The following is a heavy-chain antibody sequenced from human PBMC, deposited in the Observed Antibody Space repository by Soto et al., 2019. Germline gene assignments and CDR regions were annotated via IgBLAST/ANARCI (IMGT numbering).Heavy chain of an antibody. J-gene: IGHJ6*02. D-gene: IGHD2-15*01. CDR3: ASSVSPLPYDYGMDV. V-gene: IGHV4-4*02. CDR1: GGSISSSNW. CDR2: IYHSGST. Sequence: SETLSLTCAVSGGSISSSNWWSWVRQPPGKGLEWIGEIYHSGSTNYNPSLKSRVTISVDKSKNQFSLKLSSVTAADTAVYYCASSVSPLPYDYGMDVWGQGTTVTVSS.